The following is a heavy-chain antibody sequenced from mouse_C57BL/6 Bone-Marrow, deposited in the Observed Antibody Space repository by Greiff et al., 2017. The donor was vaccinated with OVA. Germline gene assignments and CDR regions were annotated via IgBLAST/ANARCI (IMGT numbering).Heavy chain of an antibody. CDR3: AREGPRSNCDY. J-gene: IGHJ2*01. Sequence: EVQLQQSGPVLVKPGASVKMSCKASGYTFTDYYMNWVKQSHGKSLEWIGVIHPYNGGPRYHQKFKGKATLTVDKSSSTAYMELNSMTSEYSAVYYCAREGPRSNCDYWGQGTTLTVSS. D-gene: IGHD2-5*01. CDR2: IHPYNGGP. CDR1: GYTFTDYY. V-gene: IGHV1-19*01.